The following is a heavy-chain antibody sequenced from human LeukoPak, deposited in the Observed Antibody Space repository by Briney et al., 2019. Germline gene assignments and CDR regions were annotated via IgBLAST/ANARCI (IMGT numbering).Heavy chain of an antibody. V-gene: IGHV4-28*01. Sequence: PSDTLSLTCAVSGYSLSSSNWWGWIRQPPGKGLEWIGYINYSGSTYYNPSLKSRVTMSVDTSKNQFSLKLSSVTAVDTAVYYCARIDSSGYFDPWGQGTLVTVSS. J-gene: IGHJ5*02. CDR3: ARIDSSGYFDP. CDR2: INYSGST. CDR1: GYSLSSSNW. D-gene: IGHD3-22*01.